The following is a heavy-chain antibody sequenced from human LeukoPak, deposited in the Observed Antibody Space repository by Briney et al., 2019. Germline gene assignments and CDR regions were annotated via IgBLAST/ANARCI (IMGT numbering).Heavy chain of an antibody. Sequence: GSLRLSCAASGFALSSHWMTWVRQVPGRGPEWVANVNRDGSETYYLDSVKGRFTISKDNAKNSLYLQMNSLRAEDTALYHCARNNGMDVWGQGTTVTVSS. J-gene: IGHJ6*02. CDR1: GFALSSHW. CDR2: VNRDGSET. V-gene: IGHV3-7*03. CDR3: ARNNGMDV.